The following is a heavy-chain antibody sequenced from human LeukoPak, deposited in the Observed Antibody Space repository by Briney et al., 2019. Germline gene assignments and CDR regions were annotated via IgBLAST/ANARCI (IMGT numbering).Heavy chain of an antibody. D-gene: IGHD6-6*01. CDR1: GYSFTNYW. V-gene: IGHV5-51*01. Sequence: GESLKISCKGSGYSFTNYWIGWVRQMPGKGLEWMGMIYPGDSGTRYSPSFQGQVTVSADNSISTAYLQWSSLKASDTAIYYCARRYYSSSYYRDYWGQGTLVTVSS. CDR3: ARRYYSSSYYRDY. CDR2: IYPGDSGT. J-gene: IGHJ4*02.